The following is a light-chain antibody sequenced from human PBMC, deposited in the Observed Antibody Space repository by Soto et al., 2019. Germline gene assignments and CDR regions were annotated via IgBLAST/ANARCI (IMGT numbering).Light chain of an antibody. CDR1: SSDVGGYNY. V-gene: IGLV2-14*01. CDR3: FSYTTSSTLV. Sequence: QSVLTQPASVAGSPGQSMTISCTGTSSDVGGYNYVSWYQQHPAKAPKLMIYEVSNRPSGVSHRFSGSKSGNTASLTISGLQAEDEDDYYCFSYTTSSTLVFGGGTKLTVL. CDR2: EVS. J-gene: IGLJ3*02.